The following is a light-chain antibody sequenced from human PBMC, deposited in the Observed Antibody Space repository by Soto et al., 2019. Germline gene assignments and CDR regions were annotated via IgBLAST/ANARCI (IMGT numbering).Light chain of an antibody. J-gene: IGKJ1*01. CDR1: QSISSW. CDR2: KAS. Sequence: DIQMTQSPSTLSASVGDRVTITCRASQSISSWLAWYQQKPGKAPNLLIYKASSLESGVPSRFSGSGSGTEFTLTISSLQPDDFATYFCQQYNNYPWTFGQWTKVDIK. CDR3: QQYNNYPWT. V-gene: IGKV1-5*03.